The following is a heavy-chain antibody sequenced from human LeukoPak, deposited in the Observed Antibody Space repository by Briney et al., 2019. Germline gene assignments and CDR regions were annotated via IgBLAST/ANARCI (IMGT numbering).Heavy chain of an antibody. CDR3: ARGRTYYDFWSGYSGSQGNYFVY. CDR1: GGSFSGYY. V-gene: IGHV4-34*01. Sequence: SETLSLTCAVYGGSFSGYYWSWIRQPPGRGLEWVGEINHSGSTNYNPSLKSRVTISVDTSKNQFSLQLSSVTAADTAVYYCARGRTYYDFWSGYSGSQGNYFVYWGQGTLVTVSS. D-gene: IGHD3-3*01. CDR2: INHSGST. J-gene: IGHJ4*02.